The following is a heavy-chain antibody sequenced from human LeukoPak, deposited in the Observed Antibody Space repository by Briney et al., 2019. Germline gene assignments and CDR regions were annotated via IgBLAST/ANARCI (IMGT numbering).Heavy chain of an antibody. CDR3: AKDRPKNYYDSSGYPLAFDY. J-gene: IGHJ4*02. CDR2: ISGSGGST. Sequence: QPGGSLRLSCAASGFTFSSYAMSWVRQAPGKGLEWVSAISGSGGSTYYADSVKGRFTISRDNSKSTLYLQMNSLRAEDTAVYYCAKDRPKNYYDSSGYPLAFDYWGQGTLVTVSS. D-gene: IGHD3-22*01. V-gene: IGHV3-23*01. CDR1: GFTFSSYA.